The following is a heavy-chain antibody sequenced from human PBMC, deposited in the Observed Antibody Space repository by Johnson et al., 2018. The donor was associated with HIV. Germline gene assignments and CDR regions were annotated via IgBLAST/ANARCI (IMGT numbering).Heavy chain of an antibody. V-gene: IGHV3-7*05. D-gene: IGHD6-13*01. CDR1: GFTFSSYW. CDR3: ARESLPGYSSSNDAFDI. Sequence: EVQLVESGGGLVQPGGSLRLSCAASGFTFSSYWLSWVRQAPGKGLEWVANIKQDGSEKYYLDSVKGRFTISRDNAKNSLYLQMNSLRAEDTAVYYCARESLPGYSSSNDAFDIWGQGTMVTVSS. CDR2: IKQDGSEK. J-gene: IGHJ3*02.